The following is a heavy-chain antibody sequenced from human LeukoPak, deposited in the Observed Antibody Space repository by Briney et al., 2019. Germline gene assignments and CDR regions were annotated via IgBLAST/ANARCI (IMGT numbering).Heavy chain of an antibody. D-gene: IGHD3-10*01. CDR1: GFTFSSNA. J-gene: IGHJ5*02. Sequence: GGSLRLSCAASGFTFSSNAMSWVRQAPGKGLEWVSAISGSGGSTYYADSVKGRFTISRDNSKNTLYLQMNSLRAEDTAVYYCAKDPSDLWFGELLGFDPWGQGTLVTVST. CDR2: ISGSGGST. V-gene: IGHV3-23*01. CDR3: AKDPSDLWFGELLGFDP.